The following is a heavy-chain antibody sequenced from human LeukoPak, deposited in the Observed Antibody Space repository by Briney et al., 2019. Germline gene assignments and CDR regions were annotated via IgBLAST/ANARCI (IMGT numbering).Heavy chain of an antibody. V-gene: IGHV3-43*02. J-gene: IGHJ3*02. CDR2: VSADGAKS. CDR1: GFRFDDFA. CDR3: AKEIDTLGTNAFDI. D-gene: IGHD2-15*01. Sequence: PGGSLRPSCAASGFRFDDFAMHWVRQSPGKGLEWVSLVSADGAKSYYAESVRGRFTISRDNSKNSLYLQMNTLRSEDTAFYYCAKEIDTLGTNAFDIWGHGTLVTVSS.